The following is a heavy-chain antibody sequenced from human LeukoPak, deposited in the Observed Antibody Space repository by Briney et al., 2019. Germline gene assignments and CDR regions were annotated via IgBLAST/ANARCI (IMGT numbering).Heavy chain of an antibody. CDR3: ARGCREVVYYYNSGVFDAFDI. J-gene: IGHJ3*02. Sequence: ASVKVSCKASGGTFSSYAISWVRQAPGQGLEWMGRIIPIFGTANYAQKFQGRGTITTDESTSTAYMELSSLRSEATAVYYCARGCREVVYYYNSGVFDAFDIWGQGTMVTVSS. CDR1: GGTFSSYA. CDR2: IIPIFGTA. V-gene: IGHV1-69*05. D-gene: IGHD3-22*01.